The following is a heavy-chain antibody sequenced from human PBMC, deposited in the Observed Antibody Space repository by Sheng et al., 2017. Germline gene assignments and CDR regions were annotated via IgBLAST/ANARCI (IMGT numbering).Heavy chain of an antibody. Sequence: EVQLVESGGGLVQPGGSLRLSCAASESTFSNYEMNWVRQIPGKGLEWVSYIGSSGDTIFYSDSVKGRFTISRDNAKNSLYLQMNSLRVEDTAVYYCARAANSNYEGLDVWGQGTTVTVSS. CDR2: IGSSGDTI. CDR1: ESTFSNYE. D-gene: IGHD4-4*01. J-gene: IGHJ6*02. CDR3: ARAANSNYEGLDV. V-gene: IGHV3-48*03.